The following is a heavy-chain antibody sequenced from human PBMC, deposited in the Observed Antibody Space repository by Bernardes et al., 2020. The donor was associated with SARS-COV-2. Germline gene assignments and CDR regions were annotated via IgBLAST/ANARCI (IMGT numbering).Heavy chain of an antibody. V-gene: IGHV3-23*01. CDR3: AKDLRITTIPGFVIRNAFDM. J-gene: IGHJ3*02. CDR2: ISGSGDTT. CDR1: GFTFSKYA. D-gene: IGHD3-10*01. Sequence: GGSLRLSCAASGFTFSKYAMYWVRQAPGMGLEWVSAISGSGDTTYYADSVKGRFTISRDNSKNTLFLQMNSLRAEDTAVYYCAKDLRITTIPGFVIRNAFDMWGQGTMVTISS.